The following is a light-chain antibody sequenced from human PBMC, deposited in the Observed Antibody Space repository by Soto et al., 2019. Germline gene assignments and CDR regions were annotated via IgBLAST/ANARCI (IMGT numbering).Light chain of an antibody. J-gene: IGKJ5*01. CDR2: DVS. Sequence: AIQVTQSPSSLSASVGDRVTITCRASQDIRGALAWYQQKPGKAPKLLIYDVSTLESGVPSRFCGSGSGTEFTLTITSLQPGDFGTYICQQFNSYPITFGHGTRLDIK. V-gene: IGKV1-13*02. CDR1: QDIRGA. CDR3: QQFNSYPIT.